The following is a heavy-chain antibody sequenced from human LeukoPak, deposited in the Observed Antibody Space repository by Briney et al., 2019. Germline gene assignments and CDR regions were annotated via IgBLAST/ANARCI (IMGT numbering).Heavy chain of an antibody. CDR1: GGSIGSGSYY. J-gene: IGHJ5*02. Sequence: PSETLSLTCAVSGGSIGSGSYYWSWIRQPAGKGLEWIGRIYTSGSTNYNPSLKSRVTISVDTSKNQFSLKLSSVTAADTAVYYCAREGGSYPNWFDPWGQGTLVTVSS. V-gene: IGHV4-61*02. D-gene: IGHD1-26*01. CDR3: AREGGSYPNWFDP. CDR2: IYTSGST.